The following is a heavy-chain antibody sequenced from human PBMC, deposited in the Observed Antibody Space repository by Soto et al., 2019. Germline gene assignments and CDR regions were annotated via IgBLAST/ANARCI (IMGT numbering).Heavy chain of an antibody. Sequence: PGGSLRLSCAASGFTFSGSAMHWVRQASVKGLEWVGRIRSKPNNYATAYGASVKGRFTISRDDSKNTAYLQMNSLNTEDTAVYYCSRQASDFWSGKPQYYMDVWGKGTTVTVSS. CDR3: SRQASDFWSGKPQYYMDV. D-gene: IGHD3-3*01. J-gene: IGHJ6*03. V-gene: IGHV3-73*01. CDR2: IRSKPNNYAT. CDR1: GFTFSGSA.